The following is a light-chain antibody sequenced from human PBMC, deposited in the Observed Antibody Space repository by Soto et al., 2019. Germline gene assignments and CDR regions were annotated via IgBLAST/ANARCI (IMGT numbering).Light chain of an antibody. Sequence: DIQMTQSPFPRPPSVEDGAPILGRAIRGSLDWLAWYQQKPGKAPKFLIYKAYNLEGGVPSRFSGSGSGTEFTLTISSVQPDDFATYYCQYWDDYSWTFGQGTKVEIK. CDR3: QYWDDYSWT. CDR1: RGSLDW. CDR2: KAY. J-gene: IGKJ1*01. V-gene: IGKV1-5*03.